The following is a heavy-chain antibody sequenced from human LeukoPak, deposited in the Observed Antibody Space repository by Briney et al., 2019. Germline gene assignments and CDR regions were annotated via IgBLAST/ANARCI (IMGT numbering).Heavy chain of an antibody. CDR2: ISSSSSYI. D-gene: IGHD6-13*01. J-gene: IGHJ5*02. CDR3: ARDFLIAGIAAAGTFWFDP. V-gene: IGHV3-21*01. CDR1: GFTFSSYS. Sequence: PGGSPRLSCAASGFTFSSYSMNWVRQAPGKGLEWVSSISSSSSYIYYADSVKGRFTISRDNAKNSLYLQMNSLRAEDTAVYYCARDFLIAGIAAAGTFWFDPWGQGTLVTVSS.